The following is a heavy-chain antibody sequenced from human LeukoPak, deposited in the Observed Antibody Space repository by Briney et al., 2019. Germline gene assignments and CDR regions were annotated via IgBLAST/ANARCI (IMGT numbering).Heavy chain of an antibody. CDR3: ARGRGGSGDRVIFDI. V-gene: IGHV4-38-2*01. Sequence: SETLSLTCDVSGHSIRSGSYWGWIWQPPGKGLEWIGSIYHSGNTYYNSSLKSRLIISVDTSKNQISLKLSSVAAADTAIYHCARGRGGSGDRVIFDIWGQGTLVTISS. CDR1: GHSIRSGSY. CDR2: IYHSGNT. J-gene: IGHJ4*02. D-gene: IGHD1-26*01.